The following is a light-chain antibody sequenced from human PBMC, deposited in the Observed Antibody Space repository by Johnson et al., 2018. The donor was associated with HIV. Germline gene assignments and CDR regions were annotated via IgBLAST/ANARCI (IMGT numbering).Light chain of an antibody. J-gene: IGLJ1*01. CDR2: ENN. CDR3: ESWDSSLSTGSYV. CDR1: SYNIGNNL. V-gene: IGLV1-51*02. Sequence: QSVLTQPPSVSAAPGQKVTNSCSGSSYNIGNNLVSWYQQLPGTAPKLLIYENNKRPSGIPDRFSGSKSGTSATLDITGLQTGDDGDYYWESWDSSLSTGSYVFGTGTKVTVL.